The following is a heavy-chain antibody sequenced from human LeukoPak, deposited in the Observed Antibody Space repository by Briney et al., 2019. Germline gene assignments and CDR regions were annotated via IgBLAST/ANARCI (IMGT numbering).Heavy chain of an antibody. CDR2: ISGSGGST. J-gene: IGHJ4*02. CDR3: AKAPEVTSYYHDSSGYYDDY. Sequence: GGSLRLSCAASGFTFSSYAMSWVRQAPGKGLEWVSAISGSGGSTYYADSVKGRLTISRDNSKNTLYLQMNSLRAEHTAVYYCAKAPEVTSYYHDSSGYYDDYWGQGKLVTVSS. CDR1: GFTFSSYA. D-gene: IGHD3-22*01. V-gene: IGHV3-23*01.